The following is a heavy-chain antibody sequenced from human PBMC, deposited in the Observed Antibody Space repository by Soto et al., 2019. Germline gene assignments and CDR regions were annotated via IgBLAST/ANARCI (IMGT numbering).Heavy chain of an antibody. CDR3: AIGFSGGYYDSSGSVFFDY. J-gene: IGHJ4*02. D-gene: IGHD3-22*01. V-gene: IGHV3-30-3*01. Sequence: QVQLVESGGGVVQPGRSLRLSCAASGFTFSSYAMHWVRQAPGKGLEWVAVISYDGSNKYYADSVKGRFTISRDNSKNTLYLQMNSLRAEDTAVYYCAIGFSGGYYDSSGSVFFDYWGQGTLVTVSS. CDR1: GFTFSSYA. CDR2: ISYDGSNK.